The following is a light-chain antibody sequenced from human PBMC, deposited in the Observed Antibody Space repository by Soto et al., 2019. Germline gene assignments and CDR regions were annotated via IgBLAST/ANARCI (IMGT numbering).Light chain of an antibody. J-gene: IGKJ4*01. CDR1: QGIRNY. Sequence: DIQMTQSPSSLSASVGDRVTITCRASQGIRNYLAWYQQKPGKVPKPLIYAASTLQSGVPSRFSGSGSGTEFTLTISSLQPEDVATYYCQNYNRVPLTFGGGTKVEIK. CDR2: AAS. V-gene: IGKV1-27*01. CDR3: QNYNRVPLT.